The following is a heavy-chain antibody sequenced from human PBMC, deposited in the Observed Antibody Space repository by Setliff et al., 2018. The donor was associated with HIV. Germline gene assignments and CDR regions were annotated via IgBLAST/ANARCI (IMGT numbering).Heavy chain of an antibody. CDR2: VFYTGFA. Sequence: SETLSLTCTVSGGSISTSRYYWGWIRQPPGKGLEWMGYVFYTGFAAYNPSLKSRLTISVDTSKSQFSLTLTSVTAADTAVYYCARNTRAGDFDYWGQGTLVTVSS. V-gene: IGHV4-39*01. CDR3: ARNTRAGDFDY. CDR1: GGSISTSRYY. D-gene: IGHD3-10*01. J-gene: IGHJ4*02.